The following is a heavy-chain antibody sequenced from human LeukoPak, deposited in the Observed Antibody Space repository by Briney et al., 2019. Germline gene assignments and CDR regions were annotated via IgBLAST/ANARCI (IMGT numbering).Heavy chain of an antibody. CDR2: ISSSGSTI. CDR3: ARDLDYSGSTGDAFDI. D-gene: IGHD1-26*01. CDR1: GFTFSSYS. J-gene: IGHJ3*02. V-gene: IGHV3-48*04. Sequence: GGSLRLSCAASGFTFSSYSMNWVRQAPGKGLEWVSYISSSGSTIYYADSVKGRFTISRDNAKNSLYLQMNSLRAEDTAVYYCARDLDYSGSTGDAFDIWGQGTMVTVSS.